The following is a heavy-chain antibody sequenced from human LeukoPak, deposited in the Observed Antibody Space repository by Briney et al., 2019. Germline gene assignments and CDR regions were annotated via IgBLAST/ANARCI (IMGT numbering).Heavy chain of an antibody. Sequence: GGSLRLSCAASGFTFSSNGMHWVRQAPGKGLEWVAVIWHDGSSKYYADSVKGRFTISRDNSRNTLYLQMNSLRAEDTALYYCARDVSGTFFYLDYSGQGTLVTVSS. CDR1: GFTFSSNG. J-gene: IGHJ4*02. CDR2: IWHDGSSK. CDR3: ARDVSGTFFYLDY. D-gene: IGHD1-20*01. V-gene: IGHV3-33*01.